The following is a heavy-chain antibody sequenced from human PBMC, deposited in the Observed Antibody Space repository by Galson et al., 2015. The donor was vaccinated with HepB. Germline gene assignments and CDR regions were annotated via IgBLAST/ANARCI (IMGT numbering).Heavy chain of an antibody. Sequence: SLRLSCAASGFTFSSYAMHWVRQAPGKGLEWVSSISSSSSYIYYADSVKGRFTISRDNAKNSLYLQMNSLRAEDTAVYYCAREREVWLRPLFDYMDVWGKGTTVTVSS. J-gene: IGHJ6*03. CDR1: GFTFSSYA. CDR3: AREREVWLRPLFDYMDV. V-gene: IGHV3-21*01. D-gene: IGHD5-12*01. CDR2: ISSSSSYI.